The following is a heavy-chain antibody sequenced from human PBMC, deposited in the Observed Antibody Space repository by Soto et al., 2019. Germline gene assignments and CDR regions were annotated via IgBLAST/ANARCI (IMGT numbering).Heavy chain of an antibody. D-gene: IGHD3-22*01. Sequence: QVQLQESGPGLVKPSETLSLTCTVSGGSVSSGSYYWSWIRQPPGKGLEWIGYIYYSGSTNYNPSLKSRVTISVDTSKNQFPLKLNSVTAADTAVYYCARDTYYYDSSGYYYWFDPWGQGTLVTVSS. CDR2: IYYSGST. J-gene: IGHJ5*02. CDR3: ARDTYYYDSSGYYYWFDP. V-gene: IGHV4-61*01. CDR1: GGSVSSGSYY.